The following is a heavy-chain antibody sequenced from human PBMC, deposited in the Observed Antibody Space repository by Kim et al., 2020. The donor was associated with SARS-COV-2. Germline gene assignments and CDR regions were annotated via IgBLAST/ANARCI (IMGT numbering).Heavy chain of an antibody. V-gene: IGHV1-2*02. CDR2: T. J-gene: IGHJ4*02. CDR3: ASASSWYQADY. D-gene: IGHD6-13*01. Sequence: TNYAQKFQGRVTMTRDTSVSTAYMELSRLRSDDTAVYYCASASSWYQADYWGQGTLVTVSS.